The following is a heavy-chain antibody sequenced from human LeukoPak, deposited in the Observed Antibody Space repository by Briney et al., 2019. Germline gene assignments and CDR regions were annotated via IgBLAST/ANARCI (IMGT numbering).Heavy chain of an antibody. J-gene: IGHJ4*02. D-gene: IGHD4-17*01. Sequence: SLTLSCAASGFTLSSCGMHWVRQAPGKGLDWVAVISYDGSNKYYADSVKGRFTISRDNSKNTLYLQMNSLRAEDTAVYYCAKVLHDYGDYADYWGQGTLVTVSS. CDR1: GFTLSSCG. CDR2: ISYDGSNK. CDR3: AKVLHDYGDYADY. V-gene: IGHV3-30*18.